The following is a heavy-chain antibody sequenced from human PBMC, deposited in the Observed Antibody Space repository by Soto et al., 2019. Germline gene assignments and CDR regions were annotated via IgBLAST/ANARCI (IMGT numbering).Heavy chain of an antibody. V-gene: IGHV1-18*01. Sequence: GASVKVSCKASGYTFSSYGISWVRQAPGQGLEWMGWVSAYNGNTKYAQKLQGRANMTTDTSTSTAYMELRSLRSDDTAVYYCARGLIEHETWGQGTLVTVSS. CDR2: VSAYNGNT. J-gene: IGHJ5*02. CDR3: ARGLIEHET. CDR1: GYTFSSYG.